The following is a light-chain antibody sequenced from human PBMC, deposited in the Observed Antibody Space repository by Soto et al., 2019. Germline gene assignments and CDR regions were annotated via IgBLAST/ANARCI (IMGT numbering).Light chain of an antibody. V-gene: IGKV1-33*01. CDR3: QQYDILPIT. CDR2: DAS. Sequence: DSEMTQSPSTLFASVGDSVTITCXATQDINIYLNWYQQKPGKAPNLLIYDASNLEIGVPSRFSGSGSGTHFTFTISSLQTEHIGTYYCQQYDILPITFGRGTRLEIK. CDR1: QDINIY. J-gene: IGKJ5*01.